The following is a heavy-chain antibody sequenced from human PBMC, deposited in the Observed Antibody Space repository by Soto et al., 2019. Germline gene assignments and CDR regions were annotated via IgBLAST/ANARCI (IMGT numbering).Heavy chain of an antibody. D-gene: IGHD1-7*01. J-gene: IGHJ4*02. CDR3: AKNQERELPRVIDF. CDR2: ISISSSDR. CDR1: GFTLRTYT. Sequence: PGGSLRLSCAASGFTLRTYTMNWVRQAPGKGLEWVSSISISSSDRYYADSVRGRFTISRDRSKNTLYLQMSSLRAEDTALYYCAKNQERELPRVIDFWGQGTLVTVSS. V-gene: IGHV3-21*04.